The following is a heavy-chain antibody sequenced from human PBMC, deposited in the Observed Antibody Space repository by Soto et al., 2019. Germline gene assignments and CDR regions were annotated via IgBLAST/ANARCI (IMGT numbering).Heavy chain of an antibody. D-gene: IGHD2-2*03. CDR1: GFFFSTYG. V-gene: IGHV3-33*01. CDR3: ASEFDGSGRYFDY. Sequence: GGSLRLSCAASGFFFSTYGMHWVRQAPGKGLEWVALIWSHGNAERYADSVRGRFTISRDNSKNTMYLQMNSLRAEDTAVYYCASEFDGSGRYFDYWGQGTPVTV. J-gene: IGHJ4*02. CDR2: IWSHGNAE.